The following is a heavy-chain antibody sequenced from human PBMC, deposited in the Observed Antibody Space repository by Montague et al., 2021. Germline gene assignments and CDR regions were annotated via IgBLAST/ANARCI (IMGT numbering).Heavy chain of an antibody. V-gene: IGHV4-39*02. CDR3: ARRTQYPVTWELETDN. J-gene: IGHJ4*02. D-gene: IGHD1-1*01. Sequence: SETLSLTCTVSGGSINIGTYYWGWFRQPPGKGLEWIGNIDSRGKSSYTPSLKSRVAISLDKSRTHFSLRLTTVTAADTAIYFCARRTQYPVTWELETDNWGQGTLVIVSS. CDR1: GGSINIGTYY. CDR2: IDSRGKS.